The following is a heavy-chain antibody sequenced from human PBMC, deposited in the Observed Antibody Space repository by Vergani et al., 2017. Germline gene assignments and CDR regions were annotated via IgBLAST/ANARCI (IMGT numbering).Heavy chain of an antibody. D-gene: IGHD3-22*01. CDR1: GYTFTEHY. V-gene: IGHV1-69-2*01. CDR3: ATLQTFTTGGMEV. Sequence: EVQLVQSGAEVKKPGATMKISCQVSGYTFTEHYMHWVKQAPGKGLEWMGLYDTEEGETINAEKFKGRVTIAADTSTDTAHLELSSLRSEETAVYYCATLQTFTTGGMEVWGQGTTVIVSS. CDR2: YDTEEGET. J-gene: IGHJ6*02.